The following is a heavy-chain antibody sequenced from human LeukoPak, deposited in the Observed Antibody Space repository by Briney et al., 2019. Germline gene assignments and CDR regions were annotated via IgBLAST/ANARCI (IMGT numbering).Heavy chain of an antibody. Sequence: PGGSLRLSCAASGFTFNTYAVSWVRQAPGKGLEWVSLIIGSGNSIHYADSVKGRFTISRDNSKNTLYLQMNSLRAEDTAVYYCARGWYYYDSSGYYSAEYFQHWGQGTLVTVSS. V-gene: IGHV3-23*01. CDR3: ARGWYYYDSSGYYSAEYFQH. D-gene: IGHD3-22*01. J-gene: IGHJ1*01. CDR2: IIGSGNSI. CDR1: GFTFNTYA.